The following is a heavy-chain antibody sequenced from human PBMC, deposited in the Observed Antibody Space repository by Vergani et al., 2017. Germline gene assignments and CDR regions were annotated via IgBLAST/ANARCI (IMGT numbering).Heavy chain of an antibody. CDR1: GFTFSSYA. V-gene: IGHV3-23*01. CDR2: ISGSGGNT. D-gene: IGHD2-21*01. CDR3: AKARYPNCKGGNCYSYYYGLDL. Sequence: EVQLLESGGNLIQPGGSLRLSCGASGFTFSSYAMTWVRLAPGTGLQWVSAISGSGGNTFYTDSVKGRFTISRDNSKDTLYLQMNSLRVEETAIYYCAKARYPNCKGGNCYSYYYGLDLWGQGTTVTVSS. J-gene: IGHJ6*02.